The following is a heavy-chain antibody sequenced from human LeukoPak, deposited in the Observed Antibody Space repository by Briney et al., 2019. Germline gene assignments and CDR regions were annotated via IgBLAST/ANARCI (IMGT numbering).Heavy chain of an antibody. D-gene: IGHD3-22*01. CDR1: GGSIGSGGYY. CDR3: ARRGSGSGYNGVSGFDY. J-gene: IGHJ4*02. CDR2: IYYSGNT. Sequence: SETLSLTCTVSGGSIGSGGYYWSWIRQHPGKGLEWIGYIYYSGNTYYNPSLQSRVSISVDTSKNRFSLKLSSVTAADTAVYYCARRGSGSGYNGVSGFDYWGQGALATVSS. V-gene: IGHV4-31*03.